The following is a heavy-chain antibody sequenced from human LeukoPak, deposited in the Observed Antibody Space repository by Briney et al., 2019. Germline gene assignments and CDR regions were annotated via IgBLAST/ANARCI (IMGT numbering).Heavy chain of an antibody. V-gene: IGHV3-21*01. CDR2: ISSSSNYI. Sequence: KAGGSLRLSCAASGFTFSSYSMNWVRQAPGKGLEWVSSISSSSNYIYYADSVKGRFTISRDNAKNSLYLQMNSLRAEDTAVYYCARDRNSGNYFDYWGQGTLVTVSS. CDR1: GFTFSSYS. J-gene: IGHJ4*02. CDR3: ARDRNSGNYFDY. D-gene: IGHD1-26*01.